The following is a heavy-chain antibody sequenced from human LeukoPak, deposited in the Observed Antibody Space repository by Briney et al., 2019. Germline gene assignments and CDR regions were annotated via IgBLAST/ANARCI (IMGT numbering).Heavy chain of an antibody. CDR1: GYTFTSYG. Sequence: ASVKVSCKASGYTFTSYGISWVRQAPGQGLEWMGWISAYNGNTNYAQKLQGRVTMTTDTSTSTAYMELRSLRSDDTAVYYCARDRVYCSGGSCYSDAFDIWGQGTMVTVSS. D-gene: IGHD2-15*01. CDR3: ARDRVYCSGGSCYSDAFDI. J-gene: IGHJ3*02. V-gene: IGHV1-18*01. CDR2: ISAYNGNT.